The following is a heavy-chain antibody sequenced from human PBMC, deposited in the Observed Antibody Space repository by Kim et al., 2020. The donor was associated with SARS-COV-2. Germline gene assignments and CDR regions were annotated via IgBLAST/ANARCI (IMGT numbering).Heavy chain of an antibody. CDR2: ISGSGGST. V-gene: IGHV3-23*01. D-gene: IGHD5-12*01. Sequence: GGSLRLSCAASGFTFSSYAMSWVRQAPGKGLEWVSAISGSGGSTYYADSVKGWFTISRDNSENTLYLQMNSLRAEDTAVYYCAKDSGYIAPYYGMDVWGQGTTVTVSS. J-gene: IGHJ6*02. CDR1: GFTFSSYA. CDR3: AKDSGYIAPYYGMDV.